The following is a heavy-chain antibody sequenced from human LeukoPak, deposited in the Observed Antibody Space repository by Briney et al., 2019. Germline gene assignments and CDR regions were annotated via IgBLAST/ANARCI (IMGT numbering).Heavy chain of an antibody. V-gene: IGHV5-51*01. CDR2: IYPGDSDT. Sequence: GESLKISCQGSGYTFTTYWIGWVRQMPEKGLEWMGIIYPGDSDTRYSPSFQGQVTISADKSISTAYLQWSSLKASDTAMYYCAISGRMVVAATWFDPWGQGTLVTVSS. D-gene: IGHD2-15*01. J-gene: IGHJ5*02. CDR1: GYTFTTYW. CDR3: AISGRMVVAATWFDP.